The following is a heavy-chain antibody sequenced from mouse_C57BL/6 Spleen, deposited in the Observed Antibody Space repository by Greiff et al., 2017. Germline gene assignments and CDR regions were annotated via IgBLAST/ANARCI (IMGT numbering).Heavy chain of an antibody. V-gene: IGHV14-3*01. CDR2: IDPANGNT. D-gene: IGHD1-1*01. CDR3: ARSPYYGSSYVSWYFDV. Sequence: VQLKQSVAELVRPGASVKLSCTASGFNIKNTYMHWVKQRPEQGLEWIGRIDPANGNTKYAPKFQGKATITADTSSNTAYLQLSSLTSEDTAIYYCARSPYYGSSYVSWYFDVWGTGTTVTVSS. CDR1: GFNIKNTY. J-gene: IGHJ1*03.